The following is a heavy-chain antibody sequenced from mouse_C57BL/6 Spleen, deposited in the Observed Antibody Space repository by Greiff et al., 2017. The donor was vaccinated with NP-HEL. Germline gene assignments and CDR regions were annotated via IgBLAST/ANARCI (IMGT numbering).Heavy chain of an antibody. V-gene: IGHV1-76*01. Sequence: VKLQESGAELVRPGASVKLSCKASGYTFTDYYINWVKQRPGQGLEWIARIYPGSGNTYYNEKFKGKATLTAEKSSSTAYMQLSSLTSEDSAVYFCARGGSNYGFDVWGTGTTVTVAS. CDR3: ARGGSNYGFDV. D-gene: IGHD2-5*01. CDR2: IYPGSGNT. J-gene: IGHJ1*03. CDR1: GYTFTDYY.